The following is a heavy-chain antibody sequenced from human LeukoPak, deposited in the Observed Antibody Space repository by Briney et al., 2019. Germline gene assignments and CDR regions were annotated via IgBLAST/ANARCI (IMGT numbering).Heavy chain of an antibody. J-gene: IGHJ4*02. Sequence: PSETLSLTCAVYGGSFSGYYWSWIRQPPGKGLEWIGEINHSGSTNYNPSLKSRVTISVDTSKDQFSLKLSSVTAADTAVHYCARDRVPAALHFDYWGQGTLVTVSS. CDR3: ARDRVPAALHFDY. D-gene: IGHD2-2*01. CDR2: INHSGST. V-gene: IGHV4-34*01. CDR1: GGSFSGYY.